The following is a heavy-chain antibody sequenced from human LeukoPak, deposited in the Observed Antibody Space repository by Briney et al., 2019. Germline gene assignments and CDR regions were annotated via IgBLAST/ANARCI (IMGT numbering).Heavy chain of an antibody. CDR1: GYSFTDYS. Sequence: GASVTVSCKASGYSFTDYSMHWVRQAPGQGLEWMGWINPNSGGTDYAQEFRGRVTMTRDTSISTAYMELSRLRSDDTAVYYCARIAIPGRHYFDPWGQGTLVTVSS. D-gene: IGHD6-13*01. CDR3: ARIAIPGRHYFDP. V-gene: IGHV1-2*02. J-gene: IGHJ5*01. CDR2: INPNSGGT.